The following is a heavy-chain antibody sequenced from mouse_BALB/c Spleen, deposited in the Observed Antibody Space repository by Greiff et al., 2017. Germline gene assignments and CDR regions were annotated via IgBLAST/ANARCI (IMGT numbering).Heavy chain of an antibody. Sequence: EVKLMESGGGLVKPGGSLKLSCAASGFTFSDYYMYWVRQTPEKRLEWVATISDGGSYTYYPDSVKGRFTISRDNAKNNLYLQMSSLKSEDTAMYYCARDRGNYDYYAMDYWGQGTSVTVSS. D-gene: IGHD2-1*01. V-gene: IGHV5-4*02. CDR2: ISDGGSYT. CDR3: ARDRGNYDYYAMDY. J-gene: IGHJ4*01. CDR1: GFTFSDYY.